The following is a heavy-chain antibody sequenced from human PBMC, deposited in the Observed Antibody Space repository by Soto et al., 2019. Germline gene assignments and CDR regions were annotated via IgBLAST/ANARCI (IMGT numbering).Heavy chain of an antibody. CDR1: GGSISSGGYS. CDR3: ASLRFLEWPTPYYYGMDV. CDR2: IYHSGST. Sequence: SETLSLTCAVSGGSISSGGYSWSWIRQPPGKGPEWIGYIYHSGSTYYNPSLKSRVTISVDRSKDQFSLKLSSVTAADTAVYYCASLRFLEWPTPYYYGMDVWGQGTTVTVSS. V-gene: IGHV4-30-2*01. J-gene: IGHJ6*02. D-gene: IGHD3-3*01.